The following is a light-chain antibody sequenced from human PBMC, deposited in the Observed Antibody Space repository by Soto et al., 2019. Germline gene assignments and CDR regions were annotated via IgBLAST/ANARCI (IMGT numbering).Light chain of an antibody. V-gene: IGKV3-15*01. CDR2: GAS. CDR1: QSVSSN. J-gene: IGKJ1*01. CDR3: QQYNNWAWT. Sequence: IVMTQSPATLSVSPGERATLSCRASQSVSSNLAWYQQKPGQAPRLLIYGASTRATGIPARFSGSGSGTEFTLTISSLQSEDFVVYYCQQYNNWAWTFGQGTKVEIK.